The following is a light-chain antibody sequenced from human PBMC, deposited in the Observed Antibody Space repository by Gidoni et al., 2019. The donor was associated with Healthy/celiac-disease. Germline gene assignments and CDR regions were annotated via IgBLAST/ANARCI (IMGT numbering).Light chain of an antibody. CDR3: QQSYSTLSWT. CDR2: AAS. J-gene: IGKJ2*02. Sequence: DIQMTQSPSSLSASVGDRVTITCRASQSISSYLNWYQQKPGKAPKLLIYAASSLQSGVPSRFSGSGSGTDFTLTISSLQPEDFATYYCQQSYSTLSWTFXXXTKLEIK. V-gene: IGKV1-39*01. CDR1: QSISSY.